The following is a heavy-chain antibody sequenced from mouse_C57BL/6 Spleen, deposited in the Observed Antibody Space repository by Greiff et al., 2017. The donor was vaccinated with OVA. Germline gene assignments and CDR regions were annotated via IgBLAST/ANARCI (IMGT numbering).Heavy chain of an antibody. CDR1: GYTFTSYW. D-gene: IGHD2-4*01. V-gene: IGHV1-72*01. J-gene: IGHJ1*03. CDR2: IDPNSGGT. CDR3: ARRYDDDGTVDFDV. Sequence: QVQLQQPGAELVKPGASVKLSCTASGYTFTSYWMHWVQQRPGRGLEWIGRIDPNSGGTNYNEKFKSKVTLTVDKPSSATYMQLSSLTSEDSAVEDSARRYDDDGTVDFDVWGTGTTVTVSS.